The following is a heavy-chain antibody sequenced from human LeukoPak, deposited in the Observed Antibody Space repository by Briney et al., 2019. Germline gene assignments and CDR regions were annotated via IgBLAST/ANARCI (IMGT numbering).Heavy chain of an antibody. CDR2: IYTSGST. CDR3: ARLYGYSYGYYYYYYMDV. D-gene: IGHD5-18*01. V-gene: IGHV4-4*09. CDR1: GGSISSYY. Sequence: SETLSLTCTVSGGSISSYYWSWIRQPPEKGLEWIGYIYTSGSTNYNPSLKSRVTISVDTSKNQFSLKLSSVTAADTAVYYCARLYGYSYGYYYYYYMDVWGKGTAVTVSS. J-gene: IGHJ6*03.